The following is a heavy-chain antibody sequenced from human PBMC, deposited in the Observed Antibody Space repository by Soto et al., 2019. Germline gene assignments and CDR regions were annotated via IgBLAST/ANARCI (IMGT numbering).Heavy chain of an antibody. Sequence: SETLSLTCPVSSDSMTSYYWSWIRQPPGKGLECIGYIYHSGITNYNPSLKSRVTISLDTSKTQFSLRLSSVTAADTAVYYCARMSLFYFFDSWGQRTLVTVSS. CDR2: IYHSGIT. V-gene: IGHV4-59*01. J-gene: IGHJ4*01. D-gene: IGHD3-10*01. CDR1: SDSMTSYY. CDR3: ARMSLFYFFDS.